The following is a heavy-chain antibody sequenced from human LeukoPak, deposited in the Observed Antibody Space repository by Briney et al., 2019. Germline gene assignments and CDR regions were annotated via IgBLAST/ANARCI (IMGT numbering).Heavy chain of an antibody. V-gene: IGHV3-30*18. CDR3: AKGYRFFDF. J-gene: IGHJ4*01. Sequence: AGGSLRLSCAASGFTFSSYGMHWVRQAPGKGLEWVAVISYDGSNKYYADSVKGRFTISRDNSKNSLYLQMNSLRVEDTAVYYCAKGYRFFDFWGHGALVTVSS. CDR1: GFTFSSYG. CDR2: ISYDGSNK. D-gene: IGHD2-2*02.